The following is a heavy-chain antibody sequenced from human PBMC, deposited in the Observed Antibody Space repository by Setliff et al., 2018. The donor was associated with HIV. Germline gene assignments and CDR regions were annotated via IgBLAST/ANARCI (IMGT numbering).Heavy chain of an antibody. Sequence: SATLSLTCAVSGGPLNSRNWWSWVRQPPGKELEWIGEIYHRGSTNYNPSLKSRVTISLDRFKNQFSLKLTSVTAADTAVYYCASRVPAARHFDYWGQGTLVTVSS. CDR2: IYHRGST. CDR3: ASRVPAARHFDY. V-gene: IGHV4-4*02. J-gene: IGHJ4*02. D-gene: IGHD2-2*01. CDR1: GGPLNSRNW.